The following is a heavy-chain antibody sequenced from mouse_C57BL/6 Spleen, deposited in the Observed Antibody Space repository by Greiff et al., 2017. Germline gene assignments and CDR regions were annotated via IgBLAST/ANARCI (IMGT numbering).Heavy chain of an antibody. CDR3: TGGSPGYFDV. J-gene: IGHJ1*03. CDR1: GFTFSNYW. Sequence: EVKVVESGGGLVQPGGSLTLSCVASGFTFSNYWMNWVRQSPEKGLEWVAQIRLKSDNYATHYAESVQGRFTISSDDCKSSVYLQMKNLRAEDTVIYDCTGGSPGYFDVWGTGTTVTVSS. V-gene: IGHV6-3*01. D-gene: IGHD1-1*01. CDR2: IRLKSDNYAT.